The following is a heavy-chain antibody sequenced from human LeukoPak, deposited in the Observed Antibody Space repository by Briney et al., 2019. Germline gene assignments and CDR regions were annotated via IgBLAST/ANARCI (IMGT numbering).Heavy chain of an antibody. CDR2: IDHTGTT. V-gene: IGHV4-59*01. CDR3: ARGRVSSSAWHSTYYYNSYMDV. D-gene: IGHD4-11*01. Sequence: SETLSLTCSVSDDSITIYYWTWIRQPPGKGLEWVGYIDHTGTTNYNPSLDSRVTISRDSSKNHLSLQQTPMTTLDTAVYFCARGRVSSSAWHSTYYYNSYMDVWGKGTTVTVSS. J-gene: IGHJ6*03. CDR1: DDSITIYY.